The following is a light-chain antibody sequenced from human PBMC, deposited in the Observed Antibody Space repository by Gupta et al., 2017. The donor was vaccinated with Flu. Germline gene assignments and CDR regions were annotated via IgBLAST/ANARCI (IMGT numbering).Light chain of an antibody. CDR2: VAS. CDR1: QAINNN. Sequence: DIQMTQSPSSLSASVGDRVTITCRASQAINNNVAWFQQKPGKAPKSLIYVASILQSGGPSRFSGSGSGTDFTLTISSIQPEDFATYYCQQHWSSPLTFGGGTKVEIK. V-gene: IGKV1-16*01. J-gene: IGKJ4*01. CDR3: QQHWSSPLT.